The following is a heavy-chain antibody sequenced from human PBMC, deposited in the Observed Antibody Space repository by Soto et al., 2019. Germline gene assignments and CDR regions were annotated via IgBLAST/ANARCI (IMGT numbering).Heavy chain of an antibody. D-gene: IGHD1-26*01. CDR3: ARGLRPSGSYCYFDY. CDR2: IWYDGSNK. Sequence: GGSLRLSCAASGFTFSSYGMHWVRQAPGKGLEWVAAIWYDGSNKYYADSVKGRFTISRDNSKNTLYLQMNSLRAEDTAVYYCARGLRPSGSYCYFDYWGQGTLVTVSS. J-gene: IGHJ4*02. V-gene: IGHV3-33*01. CDR1: GFTFSSYG.